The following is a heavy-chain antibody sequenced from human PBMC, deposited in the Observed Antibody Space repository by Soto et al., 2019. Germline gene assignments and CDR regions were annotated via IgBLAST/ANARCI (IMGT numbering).Heavy chain of an antibody. V-gene: IGHV1-58*02. Sequence: QMKLVQSGPEVKKPGTSVKVSCKASGITFNRSAIQWVRQARGQRLEWVGWIVVGSNNRDYAQKFQERVTITSDMSTSTVYMELSSLRSEETAVYYCAAVQESPYSMGIWGQGTTVTVSS. CDR1: GITFNRSA. J-gene: IGHJ6*02. D-gene: IGHD2-15*01. CDR3: AAVQESPYSMGI. CDR2: IVVGSNNR.